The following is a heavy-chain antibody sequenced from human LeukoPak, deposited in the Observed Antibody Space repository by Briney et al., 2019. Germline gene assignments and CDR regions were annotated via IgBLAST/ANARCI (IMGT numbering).Heavy chain of an antibody. CDR2: VYYSGNT. J-gene: IGHJ4*02. Sequence: SETLSLTCTVSGVSISSSGYYWDWIRQPPGQGLEWIGSVYYSGNTYYKSSLESRVTISVDTSNNRFSLKLNSVTAADTGTYYCARTTGRGSVDPGTSGYVDSWGQGSLVTVSS. CDR1: GVSISSSGYY. D-gene: IGHD3-22*01. V-gene: IGHV4-39*02. CDR3: ARTTGRGSVDPGTSGYVDS.